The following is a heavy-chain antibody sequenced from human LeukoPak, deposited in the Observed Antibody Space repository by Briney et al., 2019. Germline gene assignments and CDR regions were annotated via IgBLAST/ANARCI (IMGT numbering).Heavy chain of an antibody. V-gene: IGHV1-2*02. CDR2: INPNSGGT. CDR1: EYTCTGYY. Sequence: ASVKVSCKASEYTCTGYYMHWVRQAPGQGLEWMGWINPNSGGTNYAQKFQGRVTMTRDTSISTAYMELSRLRSDDTAVYYCARDRVIAVAGTLLSYWGQGTLVTVSS. J-gene: IGHJ4*02. D-gene: IGHD6-19*01. CDR3: ARDRVIAVAGTLLSY.